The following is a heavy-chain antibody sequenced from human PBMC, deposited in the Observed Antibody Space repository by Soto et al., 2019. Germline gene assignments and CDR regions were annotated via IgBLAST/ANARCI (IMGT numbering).Heavy chain of an antibody. V-gene: IGHV3-33*01. CDR2: ISFDGRNE. D-gene: IGHD3-3*02. Sequence: PGGTLRLSCVVSGLTFSDYAMHWVRQAPGKGLEWVAIISFDGRNEYYADSVKGRFTISRDNSKNTLYLEMDNLRAEDTALYYCAREHFWKYDYWAQGTPDPVSS. CDR1: GLTFSDYA. CDR3: AREHFWKYDY. J-gene: IGHJ4*02.